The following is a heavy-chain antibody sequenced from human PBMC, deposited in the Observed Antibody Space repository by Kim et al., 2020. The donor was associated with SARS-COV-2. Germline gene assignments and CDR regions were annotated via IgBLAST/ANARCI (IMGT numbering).Heavy chain of an antibody. CDR2: ISYDGSNK. V-gene: IGHV3-30*18. CDR3: AKARPIEQQLPPHYYYGMDV. CDR1: GFTFSSYG. Sequence: GGSLRLSCAASGFTFSSYGMHWVRQAPGKGLEWVAVISYDGSNKYYADSVKGRFTISRDNSKNTLFLQMNNLRAEDTAVYYCAKARPIEQQLPPHYYYGMDVWGQGTTVTVSS. D-gene: IGHD6-13*01. J-gene: IGHJ6*02.